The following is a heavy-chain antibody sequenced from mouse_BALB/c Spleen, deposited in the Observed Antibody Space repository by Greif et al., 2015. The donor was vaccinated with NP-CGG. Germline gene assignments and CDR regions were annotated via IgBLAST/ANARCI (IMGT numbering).Heavy chain of an antibody. Sequence: EVKLMESGGGLVKPGGSLKLSCAASGFTFSSYGMSWVRQTPEKRLEWVATISGGGSYTYYPDSVKGRFTISRDNAKNNLCLQMSSLRSEDTALYYCARLYDYTFAYWGQGTLVTVSA. J-gene: IGHJ3*01. V-gene: IGHV5-9-2*01. D-gene: IGHD2-4*01. CDR3: ARLYDYTFAY. CDR2: ISGGGSYT. CDR1: GFTFSSYG.